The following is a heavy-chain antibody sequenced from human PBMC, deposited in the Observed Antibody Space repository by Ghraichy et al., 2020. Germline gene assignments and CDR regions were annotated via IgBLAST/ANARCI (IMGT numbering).Heavy chain of an antibody. D-gene: IGHD3-3*01. Sequence: GGSLRLSCAASGFTFSSYSMNWVRQAPGKGLEWVSSISSSSSYIYYADSVKGRFTISRDNAKNSLYLQMNSLRAEDTAVYYCARDGYYDFWSGTYYYYYYMDVWGKGTTVTVAS. J-gene: IGHJ6*03. V-gene: IGHV3-21*01. CDR3: ARDGYYDFWSGTYYYYYYMDV. CDR1: GFTFSSYS. CDR2: ISSSSSYI.